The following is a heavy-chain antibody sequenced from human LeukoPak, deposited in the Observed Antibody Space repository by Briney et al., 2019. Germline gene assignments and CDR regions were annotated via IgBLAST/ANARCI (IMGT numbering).Heavy chain of an antibody. V-gene: IGHV3-74*01. CDR3: ARDPGYSSILDY. CDR2: INSDGSST. D-gene: IGHD6-13*01. CDR1: GFTFSSYW. Sequence: GGSLRLSCAAPGFTFSSYWMHWVRQAPGKGLVWVSRINSDGSSTSYADSVKDRFTISRDNAKNTLYLQMNSLRAEDTAVYYCARDPGYSSILDYWGQGTLVTVSS. J-gene: IGHJ4*02.